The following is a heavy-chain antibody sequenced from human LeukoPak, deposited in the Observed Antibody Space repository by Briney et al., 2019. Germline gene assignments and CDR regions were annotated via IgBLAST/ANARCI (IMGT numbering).Heavy chain of an antibody. CDR2: FYSNGNT. Sequence: SETLSLTCTGCGGSITTYSWSWIRQPAGRGLEWIGRFYSNGNTAYNPSVKSRVTMSVDMSKNQVSLKLSSVTAADTAIYYCARDFSSKNLFDTWGQGTLVTVSS. V-gene: IGHV4-4*07. J-gene: IGHJ5*02. D-gene: IGHD2/OR15-2a*01. CDR1: GGSITTYS. CDR3: ARDFSSKNLFDT.